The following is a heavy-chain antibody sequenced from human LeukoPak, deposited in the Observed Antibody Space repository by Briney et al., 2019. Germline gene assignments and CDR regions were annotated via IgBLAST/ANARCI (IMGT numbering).Heavy chain of an antibody. CDR3: ARARYCSSISCRDAFDI. Sequence: GGSLRLSCAASGFTFSSYWMSWVRQAPGKGLEWVALISYDGNNKYYADSVKGRFAISRDNSKNTLFLQMNSLRAEDTAVYYCARARYCSSISCRDAFDIWGQGTMVTVSS. CDR1: GFTFSSYW. D-gene: IGHD2-2*01. CDR2: ISYDGNNK. J-gene: IGHJ3*02. V-gene: IGHV3-30*09.